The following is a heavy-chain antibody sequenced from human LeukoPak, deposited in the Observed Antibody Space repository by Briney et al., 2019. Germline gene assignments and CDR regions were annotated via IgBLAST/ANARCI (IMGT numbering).Heavy chain of an antibody. CDR2: ISGSGGSS. J-gene: IGHJ4*02. D-gene: IGHD6-19*01. V-gene: IGHV3-23*01. CDR1: GFTLSSFA. Sequence: GGSLRLSCAASGFTLSSFAMSWVCPAPGKGLGSVSAISGSGGSSYSADSVKGRFTLSRDNFKNTLYLHKNSLREEDTRLYYCAKSNRIAVAGTFGRGQGTLVTVSS. CDR3: AKSNRIAVAGTFG.